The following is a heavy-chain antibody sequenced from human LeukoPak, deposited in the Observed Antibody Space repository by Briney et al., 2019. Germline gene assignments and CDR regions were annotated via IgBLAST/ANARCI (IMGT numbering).Heavy chain of an antibody. J-gene: IGHJ4*02. CDR2: IGFRFDNV. Sequence: GGSLRLSCAASGFTFDDCAMHWVRQAPGKGLEWVAGIGFRFDNVDYADSVKGRFTISRDNAKKSLYLQMDGLGAEDTAFYYCAKDNGNGWLGEFAFDYWGQGILVTVSS. D-gene: IGHD3-10*01. V-gene: IGHV3-9*01. CDR1: GFTFDDCA. CDR3: AKDNGNGWLGEFAFDY.